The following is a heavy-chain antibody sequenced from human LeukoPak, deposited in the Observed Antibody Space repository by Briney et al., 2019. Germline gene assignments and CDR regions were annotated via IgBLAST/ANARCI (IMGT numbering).Heavy chain of an antibody. Sequence: GGSLRLSCAASGFTFSTSWMSWVRQVPGKGLEWVANIKKDGSETYYVDSVKGRFTISRDNAKNSWYLQMNSLRAEDTAMYYCARGRYSGTTYYFDYWGQGTLVTVSS. V-gene: IGHV3-7*03. CDR2: IKKDGSET. CDR1: GFTFSTSW. D-gene: IGHD5-12*01. J-gene: IGHJ4*02. CDR3: ARGRYSGTTYYFDY.